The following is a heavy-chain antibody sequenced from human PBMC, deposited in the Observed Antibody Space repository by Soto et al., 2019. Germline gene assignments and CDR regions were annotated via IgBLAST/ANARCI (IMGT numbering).Heavy chain of an antibody. CDR3: ARLRRDWGDAFDL. V-gene: IGHV1-69*01. Sequence: QVQLVQSGADVKKPGSSVKVSCKASGGSFGSSAISWVRQAPAQGLEWMGEIIPVFDKANYAQNFQGRLTITADEPTGTVFMQLSSLSSEDPAVYFCARLRRDWGDAFDLWGLGTLVTVSS. CDR2: IIPVFDKA. D-gene: IGHD3-16*01. J-gene: IGHJ3*01. CDR1: GGSFGSSA.